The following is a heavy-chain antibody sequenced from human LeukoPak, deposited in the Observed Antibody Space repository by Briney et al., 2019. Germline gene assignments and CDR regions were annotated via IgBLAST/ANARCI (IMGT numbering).Heavy chain of an antibody. V-gene: IGHV3-NL1*01. CDR3: ARDYYGSGSNF. CDR2: IYSGGGT. CDR1: GFTFSSYG. J-gene: IGHJ4*02. D-gene: IGHD3-10*01. Sequence: GGSLRLSCAASGFTFSSYGMHWVRQAPGKGLEWVSVIYSGGGTYYADSVRGRFTISRDNSKNTLYLQMNSLRAEDTAVYYCARDYYGSGSNFWGQGTLVTVSS.